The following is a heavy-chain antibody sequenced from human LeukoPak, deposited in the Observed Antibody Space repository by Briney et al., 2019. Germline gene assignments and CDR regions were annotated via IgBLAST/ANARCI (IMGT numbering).Heavy chain of an antibody. CDR1: GGSISSGGYS. CDR3: ARVAATWEFDY. J-gene: IGHJ4*02. Sequence: PSETLSLTCAVSGGSISSGGYSWSWIRQPPGKGLEWIGYIYHSGSTNYNPSLKSRVTISVDTSKNQFSLKLSSVTAADTAVYYCARVAATWEFDYWGQGTLVTVSS. CDR2: IYHSGST. D-gene: IGHD1-26*01. V-gene: IGHV4-30-2*01.